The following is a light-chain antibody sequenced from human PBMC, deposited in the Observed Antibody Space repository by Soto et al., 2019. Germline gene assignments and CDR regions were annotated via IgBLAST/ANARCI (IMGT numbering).Light chain of an antibody. CDR2: FAS. J-gene: IGKJ3*01. V-gene: IGKV1-39*01. CDR3: QQTYSTPFT. Sequence: DIQMTHSPSSLSASVGDRVTITCRASQRISTYLNWYQQKPGKAPKLLIYFASSLQSGVPSRFSGSGSGTDFTLTLISLQPEDFAAYYCQQTYSTPFTFGPGTKVDIK. CDR1: QRISTY.